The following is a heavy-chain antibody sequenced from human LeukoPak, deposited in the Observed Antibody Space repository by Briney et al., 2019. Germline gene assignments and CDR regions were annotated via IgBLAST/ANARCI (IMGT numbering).Heavy chain of an antibody. V-gene: IGHV3-30*18. CDR2: ISYDGSNK. Sequence: PGGSLRLSCAASGFTFSSYGMHWVRQAPGKGLEWVAVISYDGSNKYYADSVKGRFTTSRDNSKNTLYLQMNSLRAEDTAVYYCAKDFQDDGDLSLDYWGQGTLVTVSS. D-gene: IGHD4-17*01. CDR1: GFTFSSYG. J-gene: IGHJ4*02. CDR3: AKDFQDDGDLSLDY.